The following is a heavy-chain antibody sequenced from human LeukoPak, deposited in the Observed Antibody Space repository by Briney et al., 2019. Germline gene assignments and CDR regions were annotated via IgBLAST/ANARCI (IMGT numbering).Heavy chain of an antibody. CDR1: GFTFSSYG. D-gene: IGHD5-24*01. CDR3: ARDELRYYFDY. Sequence: PGRSLRLSCAASGFTFSSYGMHWVRQAPGKGLEWVAVISYDGSNKYYADSVKGRFTISRDNAKNSLYLQMNSLRAEDTAVYYCARDELRYYFDYWGQGTLVTVSS. V-gene: IGHV3-30*03. J-gene: IGHJ4*02. CDR2: ISYDGSNK.